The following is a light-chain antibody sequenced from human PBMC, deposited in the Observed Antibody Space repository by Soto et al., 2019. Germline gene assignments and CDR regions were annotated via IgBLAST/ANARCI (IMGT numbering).Light chain of an antibody. CDR2: EVS. CDR3: NSYAGSNYFV. Sequence: QSVLTQPPSASGSPGQSVTISCTGTSSDVGGYSYVSWYQQHPGKAPKLMIYEVSKRPSGVPDRFSGSKSGNTASLTVSGLQAEDEADYYCNSYAGSNYFVFGTGTKVTVL. CDR1: SSDVGGYSY. J-gene: IGLJ1*01. V-gene: IGLV2-8*01.